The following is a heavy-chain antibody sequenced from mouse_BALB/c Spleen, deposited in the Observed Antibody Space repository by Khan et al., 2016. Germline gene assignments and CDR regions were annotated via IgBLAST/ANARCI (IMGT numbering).Heavy chain of an antibody. J-gene: IGHJ3*01. CDR3: TRDSSGGFAY. D-gene: IGHD3-1*01. CDR2: ISSGGSYT. Sequence: EVELVESGGGLVKPGGSLKLSCAASGFTFSSYTMSWVRQTPEKRLAWVATISSGGSYTYYPDSVKGRFTISRDNAKNTLYLQMSSLKSEDTAMYYCTRDSSGGFAYWGQGTLVTVSA. V-gene: IGHV5-6-4*01. CDR1: GFTFSSYT.